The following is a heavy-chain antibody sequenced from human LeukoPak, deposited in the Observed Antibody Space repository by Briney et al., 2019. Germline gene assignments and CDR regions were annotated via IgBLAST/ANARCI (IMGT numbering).Heavy chain of an antibody. CDR1: GFTFSSYS. J-gene: IGHJ3*02. CDR2: ISSSRSTI. Sequence: GGFLRLSCAASGFTFSSYSMNWVRQAPGKGLEWVSYISSSRSTIYYADSVKGRFTISRDNAKNSLYLQMNSLRAEDTAVYYCATWFGEDAFDIWGQGTMVTVSS. V-gene: IGHV3-48*04. D-gene: IGHD3-10*01. CDR3: ATWFGEDAFDI.